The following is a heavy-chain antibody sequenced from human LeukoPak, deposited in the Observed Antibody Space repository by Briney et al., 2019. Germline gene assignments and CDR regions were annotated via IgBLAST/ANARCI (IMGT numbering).Heavy chain of an antibody. CDR3: TREGYYDSSGYPRAFDI. Sequence: GRSLRLSCTASGFTFGDYAMSWFRQAPGKGLEWVGFIRSKAYGGTTEYAGSVKGRFTISRDDSKSIAYLQMNSLKTEDTAVYYCTREGYYDSSGYPRAFDIWGQGTMVTVSS. CDR1: GFTFGDYA. J-gene: IGHJ3*02. V-gene: IGHV3-49*03. CDR2: IRSKAYGGTT. D-gene: IGHD3-22*01.